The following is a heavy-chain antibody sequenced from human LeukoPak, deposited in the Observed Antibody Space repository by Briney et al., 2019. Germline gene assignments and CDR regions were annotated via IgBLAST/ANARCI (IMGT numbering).Heavy chain of an antibody. V-gene: IGHV3-23*01. J-gene: IGHJ4*02. CDR1: GFSFSSYA. Sequence: GGSLRLSCAASGFSFSSYAMTWGRQATGKCLESVSLITGSGGGIYYADSVKGRLTISRDNSTNTLYLQMSSLRADDTAVYYCAKGTSVTAIRYFDSWGQGTQVTVSS. CDR2: ITGSGGGI. CDR3: AKGTSVTAIRYFDS. D-gene: IGHD2-21*02.